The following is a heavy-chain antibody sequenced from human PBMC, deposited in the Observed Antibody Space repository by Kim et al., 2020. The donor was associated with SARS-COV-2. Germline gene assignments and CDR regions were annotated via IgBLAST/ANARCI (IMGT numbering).Heavy chain of an antibody. Sequence: SETLSLTCTVSGGSISDYYWNWIRQPPGKGLEWIGNIYYSGRTTYNSSLKSRVTMSVDTSKNRFSLKLTSVTAADTAVYYCARDGGYSSSWYFDGTDIWG. CDR1: GGSISDYY. CDR2: IYYSGRT. D-gene: IGHD6-13*01. CDR3: ARDGGYSSSWYFDGTDI. V-gene: IGHV4-59*01. J-gene: IGHJ3*02.